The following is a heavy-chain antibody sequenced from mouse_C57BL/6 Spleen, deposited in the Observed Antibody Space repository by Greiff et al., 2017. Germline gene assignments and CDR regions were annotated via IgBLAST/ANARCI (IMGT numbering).Heavy chain of an antibody. CDR2: IWSGGST. J-gene: IGHJ3*01. V-gene: IGHV2-2*01. D-gene: IGHD2-1*01. CDR1: GFSLTSYG. Sequence: VKLQQSGPGLVQPSQRLSITCTVSGFSLTSYGVHWVRQSPGKGLEWLGVIWSGGSTDYNAAFISRLSISKDNSKSQVFFKMNSLQADDTAIYYCARHLYGNSLAYWGQGTLVTVSA. CDR3: ARHLYGNSLAY.